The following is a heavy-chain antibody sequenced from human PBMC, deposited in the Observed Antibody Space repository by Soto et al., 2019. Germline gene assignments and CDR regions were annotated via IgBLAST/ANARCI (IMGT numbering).Heavy chain of an antibody. CDR1: GFTVSGMF. J-gene: IGHJ4*02. CDR2: IYPAGPT. V-gene: IGHV3-53*02. CDR3: ARDADSSGLHY. Sequence: EVSLVETGGGLIHPGGSLRLSCAASGFTVSGMFMNWVRQAPGKGLEWVSVIYPAGPTYYADSVKGRFTISRDNSKNTLDLQLNNLRAEDTAVYYCARDADSSGLHYWGQGILVTVSS. D-gene: IGHD6-19*01.